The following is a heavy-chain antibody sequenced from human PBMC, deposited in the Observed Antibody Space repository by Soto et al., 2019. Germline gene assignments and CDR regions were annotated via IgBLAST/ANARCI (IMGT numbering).Heavy chain of an antibody. CDR1: GFTFSDYY. Sequence: GGSLRLSCAASGFTFSDYYMSWIRQAPGKGLEWVSYISSSSSYTNYADSVKGRFTISRDNAKNSLYLQMNSLRAEDTAVYYCASGHYYYYGMDVWGQGTTVTVS. V-gene: IGHV3-11*06. CDR3: ASGHYYYYGMDV. CDR2: ISSSSSYT. J-gene: IGHJ6*02.